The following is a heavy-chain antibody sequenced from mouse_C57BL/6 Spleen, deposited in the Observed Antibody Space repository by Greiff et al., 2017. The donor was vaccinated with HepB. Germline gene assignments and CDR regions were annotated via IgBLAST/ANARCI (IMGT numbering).Heavy chain of an antibody. CDR2: INPSSGYT. CDR3: ARAGDSSNGYFDY. Sequence: QVQLQQSGAELARPGASVKMSCKASGYTFTNYTMHWVKQRPGKGLDWIGYINPSSGYTNYNQKFKDKATLTADKSSSTAYMQLSSLTSEDTAVDYYARAGDSSNGYFDYWGQGTTLTVSS. D-gene: IGHD1-1*01. V-gene: IGHV1-4*01. J-gene: IGHJ2*01. CDR1: GYTFTNYT.